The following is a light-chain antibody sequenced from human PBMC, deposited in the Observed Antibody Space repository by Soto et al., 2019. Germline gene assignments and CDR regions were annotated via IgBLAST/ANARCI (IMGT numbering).Light chain of an antibody. V-gene: IGKV3D-20*02. Sequence: GVTQSPSTLSVSPGERATLSCRASQSVSSSSLACYQHKPGHARRLLISDASNRPAGIPDRFSGSGSGTDFTLTISRVEAEDVGYYYWQHAVPTRTFGQGTKVDIK. CDR3: QHAVPTRT. J-gene: IGKJ1*01. CDR2: DAS. CDR1: QSVSSSS.